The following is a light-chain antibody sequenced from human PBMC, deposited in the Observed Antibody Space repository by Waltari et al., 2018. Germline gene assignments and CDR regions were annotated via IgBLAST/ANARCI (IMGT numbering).Light chain of an antibody. Sequence: QSGLAQPASASGSPGQSITITCTGTSSDVGNYNLVSWYQQRPGKAPRLLIYEVTKRAPGTSDRVAASKSGNTACLSISGLQAQEDEADYYCCSYGGLGTYVFGTGTKVTV. V-gene: IGLV2-23*02. CDR1: SSDVGNYNL. CDR3: CSYGGLGTYV. CDR2: EVT. J-gene: IGLJ1*01.